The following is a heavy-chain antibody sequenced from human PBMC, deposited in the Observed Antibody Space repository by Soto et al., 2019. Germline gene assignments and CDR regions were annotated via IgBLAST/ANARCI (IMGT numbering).Heavy chain of an antibody. D-gene: IGHD2-15*01. J-gene: IGHJ6*03. CDR2: IKQDGSEK. CDR1: GFTFSSYW. Sequence: HPGGSLRLSCAASGFTFSSYWMSWVRQAPGKGLEWVANIKQDGSEKYYVDSVKGRFTISRDNAKNSLYLQMNSLRAEDTAVYYCARENDQDIVVVVAATPIPSDGYYYYYYMDVWGKGTTVTVSS. V-gene: IGHV3-7*01. CDR3: ARENDQDIVVVVAATPIPSDGYYYYYYMDV.